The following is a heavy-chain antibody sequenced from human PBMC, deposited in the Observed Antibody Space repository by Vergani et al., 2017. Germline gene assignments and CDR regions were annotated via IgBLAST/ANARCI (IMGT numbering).Heavy chain of an antibody. Sequence: EVQLLESGGGLVQPGGSLRLSCAASGFTFSSYAMSWVRQAPGKGLEWVSGISWNSGSIAYADSVKGRFTISRDNAKNSLYLQMNSLRAEDTALYYCAKDGAAGAAHYYYYMDVWGKGTTVTVSS. CDR3: AKDGAAGAAHYYYYMDV. CDR1: GFTFSSYA. J-gene: IGHJ6*03. D-gene: IGHD6-13*01. V-gene: IGHV3-9*01. CDR2: ISWNSGSI.